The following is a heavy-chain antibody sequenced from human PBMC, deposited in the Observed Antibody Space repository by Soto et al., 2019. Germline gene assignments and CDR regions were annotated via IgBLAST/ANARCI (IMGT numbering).Heavy chain of an antibody. V-gene: IGHV3-30-3*01. CDR3: ARDLRHSYGYLEVADY. J-gene: IGHJ4*02. CDR1: GFTFSSYA. Sequence: QVQLVESGGGVVQPGRSLRLSCAASGFTFSSYAMHWVRQAPGKGLEWVAVISYDGSNKYYADSVKGRFTISRDNSKNTLNLQMNSLRAEDTAVYYCARDLRHSYGYLEVADYWGQGTLVTVSS. D-gene: IGHD5-18*01. CDR2: ISYDGSNK.